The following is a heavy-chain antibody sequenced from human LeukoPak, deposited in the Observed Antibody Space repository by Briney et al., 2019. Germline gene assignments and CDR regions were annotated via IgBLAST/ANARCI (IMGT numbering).Heavy chain of an antibody. V-gene: IGHV4-31*03. CDR3: ARNAI. CDR2: IYYSGST. Sequence: SETLSLTCTVSGGSISSGVYYWSWIRQHPGKGLEWIGYIYYSGSTYSNPSLKSRLTMSVDTSKNQFSLKLSSVTAADTAVYYCARNAIWGQGTLVTVSS. J-gene: IGHJ4*02. D-gene: IGHD1-1*01. CDR1: GGSISSGVYY.